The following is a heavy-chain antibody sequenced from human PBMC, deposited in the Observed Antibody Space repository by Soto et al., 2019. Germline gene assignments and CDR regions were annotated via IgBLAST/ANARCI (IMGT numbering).Heavy chain of an antibody. D-gene: IGHD3-16*01. Sequence: GGSLRLSCAASGFTFSSYWMHWVRQAPGKGLVWVSRINSDGSSTSYADSVKGRFTISRDNAKNTLYLQMNSLRAEDTAVYYCARDRYDYIWGSPFDYWGQGTLVTVSS. CDR3: ARDRYDYIWGSPFDY. CDR2: INSDGSST. J-gene: IGHJ4*02. V-gene: IGHV3-74*01. CDR1: GFTFSSYW.